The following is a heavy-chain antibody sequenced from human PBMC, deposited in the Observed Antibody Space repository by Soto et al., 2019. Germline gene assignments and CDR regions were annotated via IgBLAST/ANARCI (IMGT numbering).Heavy chain of an antibody. CDR3: ARDGYYSFDY. D-gene: IGHD3-22*01. Sequence: EVQVVESGGGLVQPGGSLRLSCAASGFTFTNYNMNWVRQAPGKGLEWVSYISSRSTTIYYADSVKGRFIISRDNAKNSLYLQMNSLRAEDTAVYYCARDGYYSFDYWGQGTLVTVSS. V-gene: IGHV3-48*01. J-gene: IGHJ4*02. CDR2: ISSRSTTI. CDR1: GFTFTNYN.